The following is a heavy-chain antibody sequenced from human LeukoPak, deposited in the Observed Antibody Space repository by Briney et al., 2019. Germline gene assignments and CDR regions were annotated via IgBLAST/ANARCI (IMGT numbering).Heavy chain of an antibody. CDR3: ASPYYNYYYMDV. CDR2: IYYSGST. Sequence: PSETLSLTCTVSGGSISSSSYYWGWIRQPPGKGLEWIGSIYYSGSTYYNPSLKSRVTISVDTCKNQFSLKLSSVTAADTAVYYCASPYYNYYYMDVWGKGTTVTVSS. J-gene: IGHJ6*03. V-gene: IGHV4-39*01. CDR1: GGSISSSSYY.